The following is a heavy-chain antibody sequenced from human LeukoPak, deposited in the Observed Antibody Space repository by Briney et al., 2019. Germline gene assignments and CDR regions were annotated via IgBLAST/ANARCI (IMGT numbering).Heavy chain of an antibody. Sequence: SETLSLTCTVSGVSISSSNSYWGWIRQPPGKGLEWIGSIYYSGSTNYNPSLKSRVTISVDTSKNQFSLKLSSVTAADTAVYYCARNDGGIAAADFDYWGQGTLVTVSS. J-gene: IGHJ4*02. CDR1: GVSISSSNSY. CDR3: ARNDGGIAAADFDY. D-gene: IGHD6-13*01. V-gene: IGHV4-39*07. CDR2: IYYSGST.